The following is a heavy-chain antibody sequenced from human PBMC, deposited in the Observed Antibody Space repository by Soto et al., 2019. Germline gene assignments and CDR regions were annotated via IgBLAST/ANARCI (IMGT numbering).Heavy chain of an antibody. V-gene: IGHV4-30-4*01. CDR2: IPSRGRP. CDR3: VRDQYSGYDFAL. CDR1: GASIAGGSYY. Sequence: SETLSLTCSVSGASIAGGSYYWGWVRQPPGKGLEWIGYIPSRGRPFYNPSLTSRGTISADSSKNQLSLQLTSVTAADTAVYYCVRDQYSGYDFALWGQGNLVTVSS. J-gene: IGHJ5*02. D-gene: IGHD5-12*01.